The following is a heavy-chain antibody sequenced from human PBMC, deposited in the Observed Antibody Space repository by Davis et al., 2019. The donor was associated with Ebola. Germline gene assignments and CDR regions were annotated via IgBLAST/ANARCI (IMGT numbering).Heavy chain of an antibody. CDR3: ARASSSSCFDY. Sequence: MPSETLSLTCAVYGGSSSGYYWSWIRQPPGKGLEWIGEINHSGSTNYNPSLKSRVTISVDTSKNQFSLKLSSVTAADTAVYYCARASSSSCFDYWGQGTLVTVSS. CDR2: INHSGST. V-gene: IGHV4-34*01. CDR1: GGSSSGYY. D-gene: IGHD6-13*01. J-gene: IGHJ4*02.